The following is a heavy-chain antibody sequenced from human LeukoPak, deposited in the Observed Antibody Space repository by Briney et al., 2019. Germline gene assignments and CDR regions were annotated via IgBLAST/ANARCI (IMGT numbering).Heavy chain of an antibody. CDR3: AKGPIAVTGTDFDY. Sequence: TGGSLRLSCAASGFTFGDYAMHWVRQVPGKGLEWVSGISWNSGSIGYADSVKGRFTISRDNAKNSLYLQMNSLRTEDTAFYYCAKGPIAVTGTDFDYWGQGTLVTVSS. J-gene: IGHJ4*02. CDR2: ISWNSGSI. V-gene: IGHV3-9*01. CDR1: GFTFGDYA. D-gene: IGHD6-19*01.